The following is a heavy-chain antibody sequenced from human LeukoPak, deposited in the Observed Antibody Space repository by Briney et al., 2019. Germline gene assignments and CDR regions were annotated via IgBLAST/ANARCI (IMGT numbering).Heavy chain of an antibody. D-gene: IGHD6-6*01. CDR3: ARGSSSSGLYYYYYMDV. J-gene: IGHJ6*03. CDR2: IYYSGST. V-gene: IGHV4-59*01. Sequence: SETLSLTCTVSGGSISSYYWSWIRQPPGKGLEWIGYIYYSGSTNYNPSLKSRVTISVDTSKDQFSLKLSSVTAADTAVYYCARGSSSSGLYYYYYMDVWGKGTTVTVSS. CDR1: GGSISSYY.